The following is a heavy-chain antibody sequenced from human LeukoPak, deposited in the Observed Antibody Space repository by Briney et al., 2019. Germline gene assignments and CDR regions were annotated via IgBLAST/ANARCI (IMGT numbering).Heavy chain of an antibody. CDR1: GGSISSGSYY. Sequence: SETLSLTCTVSGGSISSGSYYWSWIRQPAGKGLEWIGRIYTSGSTNYNPSLKSRVTISVDTSKNQFSLKLSSVTAADTAVYYCARHEVGSSGYYYVFPYYFDYWGQGTLVTVSS. D-gene: IGHD3-22*01. CDR2: IYTSGST. CDR3: ARHEVGSSGYYYVFPYYFDY. V-gene: IGHV4-61*02. J-gene: IGHJ4*02.